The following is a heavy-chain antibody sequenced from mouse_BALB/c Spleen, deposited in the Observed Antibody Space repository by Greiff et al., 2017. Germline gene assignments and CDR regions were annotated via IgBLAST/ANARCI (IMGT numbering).Heavy chain of an antibody. D-gene: IGHD2-1*01. V-gene: IGHV7-3*02. CDR3: ARDDGNYPYYYAMDY. CDR1: GFTFTDYY. J-gene: IGHJ4*01. Sequence: EVQVVESGGGLVQPGGSLRLSCATSGFTFTDYYMSWVRQPPGKALEWLGFIRNKANGYTTEYSASVKGRFTISRDNSQSILYLQMNTLRAEDSATYYCARDDGNYPYYYAMDYWGQGTSVTVSS. CDR2: IRNKANGYTT.